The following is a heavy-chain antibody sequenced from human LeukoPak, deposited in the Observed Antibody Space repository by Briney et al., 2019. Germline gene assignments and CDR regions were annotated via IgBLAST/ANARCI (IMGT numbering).Heavy chain of an antibody. V-gene: IGHV3-30-3*01. CDR3: AKDQALSLSSSRALDY. D-gene: IGHD2-2*01. CDR1: GFTFSSYA. Sequence: PGGSLRLSCAASGFTFSSYAMHWVRQAPGKGLEWVAVISYDGSNKYYADSVKGRFTISRDNSKNTLYLQMNSLRAEDTALYYCAKDQALSLSSSRALDYWGQGTLVTVSS. CDR2: ISYDGSNK. J-gene: IGHJ4*02.